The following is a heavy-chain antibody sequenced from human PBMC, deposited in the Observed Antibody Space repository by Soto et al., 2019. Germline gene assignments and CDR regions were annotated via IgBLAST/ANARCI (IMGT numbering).Heavy chain of an antibody. V-gene: IGHV4-31*02. J-gene: IGHJ6*02. Sequence: WTWIRQHPGKGGEWIGYIDYSGTTYYNPSLRSRVTMSVDTSKNQFSLNLSSVTAADTAVYYCARDYGDIPDYYGMDVWGQGTTVTVSS. CDR2: IDYSGTT. CDR3: ARDYGDIPDYYGMDV. D-gene: IGHD4-17*01.